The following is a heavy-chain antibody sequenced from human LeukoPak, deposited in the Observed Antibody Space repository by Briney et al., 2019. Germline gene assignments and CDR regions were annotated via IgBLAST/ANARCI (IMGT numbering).Heavy chain of an antibody. V-gene: IGHV4-4*07. CDR3: ARESGGYRPLDY. D-gene: IGHD1-26*01. Sequence: SETLSLTCIVSGGSISSNYWTWIRQPAGKGLEWIGRMYASGTTNYNPSLKSRVTMSVDTSKNQFSLKLSSVTAADTAMYYCARESGGYRPLDYWGQGTPVTVSS. CDR1: GGSISSNY. J-gene: IGHJ4*02. CDR2: MYASGTT.